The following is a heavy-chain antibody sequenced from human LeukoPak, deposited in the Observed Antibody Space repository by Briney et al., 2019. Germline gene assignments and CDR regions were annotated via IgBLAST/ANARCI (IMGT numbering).Heavy chain of an antibody. Sequence: PSETLSLTCTVSGGSITTDHWNWIRQPPGKGLEWIGCIYYSGRTYYNPSLESRVTISVDMSKNQFSLKLSSVTAADTAVYYCARHEIGSKRIPDWGQGTLVTVSS. J-gene: IGHJ4*02. CDR2: IYYSGRT. CDR3: ARHEIGSKRIPD. V-gene: IGHV4-59*08. D-gene: IGHD2-15*01. CDR1: GGSITTDH.